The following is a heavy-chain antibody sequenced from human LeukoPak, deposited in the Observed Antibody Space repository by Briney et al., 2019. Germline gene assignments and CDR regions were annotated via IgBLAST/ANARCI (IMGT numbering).Heavy chain of an antibody. V-gene: IGHV3-30*02. Sequence: AGGSLRLSCAASGFTFSSYAMSWVRQAPGKGREWVAFIRYDGSNKYYADSVKGRFTISRDNSKNTLYLQMNSLRAEDTAVYYCAKGSSGWVDYWGQGTLVSVSS. CDR1: GFTFSSYA. CDR2: IRYDGSNK. CDR3: AKGSSGWVDY. D-gene: IGHD6-19*01. J-gene: IGHJ4*02.